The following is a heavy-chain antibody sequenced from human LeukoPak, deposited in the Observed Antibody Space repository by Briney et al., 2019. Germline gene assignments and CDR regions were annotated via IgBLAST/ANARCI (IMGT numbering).Heavy chain of an antibody. V-gene: IGHV3-64*01. D-gene: IGHD5-24*01. CDR1: GFTFSSYA. CDR3: ARDGYNYYFGY. CDR2: ISSNGGST. Sequence: GGSLRLSCAASGFTFSSYAMHWVRQAPGKGLEYVSAISSNGGSTYYANSVKGRFTISRDNSKNTLYLQMGSLRAEDMAVYYCARDGYNYYFGYWGQGTLVTVSS. J-gene: IGHJ4*02.